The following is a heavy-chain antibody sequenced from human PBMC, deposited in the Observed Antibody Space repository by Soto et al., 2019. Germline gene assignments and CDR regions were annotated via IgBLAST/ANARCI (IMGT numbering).Heavy chain of an antibody. J-gene: IGHJ4*02. CDR3: AKVWRAPALLYFDY. D-gene: IGHD1-26*01. V-gene: IGHV3-23*01. CDR1: GFTFSSYA. Sequence: EVQLLESGGGLVQPGGSLRLSCAASGFTFSSYAMSWVRQAPGKGLEWVSAISGGGGSTYYADSVKGRFTIPRDNSKNTLYLQMHSLRAEDTAGYYCAKVWRAPALLYFDYWGQGTLVTVSS. CDR2: ISGGGGST.